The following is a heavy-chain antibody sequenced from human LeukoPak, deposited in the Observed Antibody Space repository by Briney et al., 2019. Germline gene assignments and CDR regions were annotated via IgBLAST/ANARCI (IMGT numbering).Heavy chain of an antibody. CDR1: GYTFTNYA. J-gene: IGHJ5*02. V-gene: IGHV1-3*01. D-gene: IGHD5-12*01. Sequence: GASVKVSCKASGYTFTNYAMHWVRRAPGQRLEWMGWINAGNGNTKYSQKFQGRVTITRDTSASTAYMELSSLRSEDTAVYYCAREEGLASQGFFDPWGQGTLVTVSS. CDR2: INAGNGNT. CDR3: AREEGLASQGFFDP.